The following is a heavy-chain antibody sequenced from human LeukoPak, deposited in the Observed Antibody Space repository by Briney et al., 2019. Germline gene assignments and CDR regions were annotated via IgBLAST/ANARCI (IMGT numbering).Heavy chain of an antibody. Sequence: PSETLSLTCTVSGYSISSGYYWGWIRQPPGKGLEWSGSIYHRWSTYYNPSLKSRVTISVDTSKNQFSLKLSSVTAADTAVYYCARGDGRYSGYDRTAFDIWGQGTMVTVSS. CDR2: IYHRWST. D-gene: IGHD5-12*01. CDR3: ARGDGRYSGYDRTAFDI. V-gene: IGHV4-38-2*02. J-gene: IGHJ3*02. CDR1: GYSISSGYY.